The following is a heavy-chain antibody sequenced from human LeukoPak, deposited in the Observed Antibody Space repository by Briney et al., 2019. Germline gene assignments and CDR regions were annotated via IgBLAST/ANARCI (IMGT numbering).Heavy chain of an antibody. J-gene: IGHJ3*02. Sequence: GGSLRLSCAASGFTFSSYSMNWVRQAPGKGLEWVSSISGSGGSTYYADSVKGRFTISRDNSKNTLYLQMNSLRAEDTAVYYCAKFLVVVVAAQVDAFDIWGQGTMVTVSS. CDR3: AKFLVVVVAAQVDAFDI. CDR1: GFTFSSYS. V-gene: IGHV3-23*01. D-gene: IGHD2-15*01. CDR2: ISGSGGST.